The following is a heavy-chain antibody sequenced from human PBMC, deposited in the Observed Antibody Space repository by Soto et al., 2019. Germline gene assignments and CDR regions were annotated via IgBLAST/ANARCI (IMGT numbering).Heavy chain of an antibody. J-gene: IGHJ4*02. CDR1: GGTFSPYT. D-gene: IGHD3-10*01. Sequence: QVQLVQSGAEVKKPGSSVKVSCKASGGTFSPYTINWVRQAPGQGLEWMGRIIPFHGVTNYAKKFQARVTITADKPTSTAYMELSGLSFEDTAMYYCTRDWEITVSTWSFGGFWGRGTLVTVSS. CDR3: TRDWEITVSTWSFGGF. CDR2: IIPFHGVT. V-gene: IGHV1-69*08.